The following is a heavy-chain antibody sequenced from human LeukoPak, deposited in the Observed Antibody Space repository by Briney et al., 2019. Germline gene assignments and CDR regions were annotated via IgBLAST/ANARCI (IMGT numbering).Heavy chain of an antibody. J-gene: IGHJ4*02. Sequence: PSETLSLTCTVSGGSISSSSYYWGWIRQPPGKGLEWIGSIYYSGSTYYNPSLKSRVTISVDTSKNQFSLKLSSVTAADTAVYYCASELWYYDILTGHIWGQGTLVTVSS. CDR3: ASELWYYDILTGHI. CDR1: GGSISSSSYY. CDR2: IYYSGST. D-gene: IGHD3-9*01. V-gene: IGHV4-39*07.